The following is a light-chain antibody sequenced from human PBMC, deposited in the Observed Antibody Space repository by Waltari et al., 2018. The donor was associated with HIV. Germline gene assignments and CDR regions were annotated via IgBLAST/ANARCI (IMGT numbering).Light chain of an antibody. V-gene: IGLV1-44*01. CDR1: GSNLGHHG. Sequence: QSILTPPPSASATHGQTVAISCSGSGSNLGHHGVNWYQHVPGTAPKIRFYADDQLASEVPDRFVGSKYGTSASLVNTGVQSDDESDYYCAAWNDRMNNSVVSGGSVLFGGGTRLTVL. J-gene: IGLJ2*01. CDR2: ADD. CDR3: AAWNDRMNNSVVSGGSVL.